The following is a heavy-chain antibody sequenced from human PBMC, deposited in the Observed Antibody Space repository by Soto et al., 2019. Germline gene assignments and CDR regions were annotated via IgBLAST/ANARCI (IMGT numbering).Heavy chain of an antibody. J-gene: IGHJ6*02. CDR2: IYSGGST. V-gene: IGHV3-53*04. CDR3: ARESRAVAGTVYYYYGMDV. D-gene: IGHD6-19*01. CDR1: GFTVSSNY. Sequence: GGSLRLSCAASGFTVSSNYMSWVRQAPGKGLEWVSVIYSGGSTYYADSVKGRFTISRHNSKNTLYLQMNSLRAEDTAVYYCARESRAVAGTVYYYYGMDVWGQGTTVTVSS.